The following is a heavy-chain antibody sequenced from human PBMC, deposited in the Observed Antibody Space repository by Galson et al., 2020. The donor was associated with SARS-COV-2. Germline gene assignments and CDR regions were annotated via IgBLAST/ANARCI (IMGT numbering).Heavy chain of an antibody. CDR1: GGSISSGDYY. V-gene: IGHV4-30-4*01. D-gene: IGHD3-3*01. Sequence: ETSETLSLTCTVSGGSISSGDYYWSWIRQPPGKGLEWIGYINYSGSTYYNPSLKSRVTISVDTTKNQFCLKLTSVTAAATAVYYCARAMRSRRVGVGMMGFDPWGQGSLVTFSS. CDR3: ARAMRSRRVGVGMMGFDP. CDR2: INYSGST. J-gene: IGHJ5*02.